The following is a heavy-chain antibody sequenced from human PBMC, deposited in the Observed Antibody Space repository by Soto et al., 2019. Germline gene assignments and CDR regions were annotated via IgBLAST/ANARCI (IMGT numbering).Heavy chain of an antibody. J-gene: IGHJ5*02. V-gene: IGHV1-18*01. Sequence: QVQLVQSGTEVKKPGASVKVSCKTSGYTFTNFGISWVRQAPGPGLEWMGWISAFNGHTHHAQKFQGRVTLTTDTSTTTAFLELRSLRSDDTAVYYCAREPPRATAGLNYFDPWGQGTLVSVSS. CDR2: ISAFNGHT. CDR1: GYTFTNFG. D-gene: IGHD6-13*01. CDR3: AREPPRATAGLNYFDP.